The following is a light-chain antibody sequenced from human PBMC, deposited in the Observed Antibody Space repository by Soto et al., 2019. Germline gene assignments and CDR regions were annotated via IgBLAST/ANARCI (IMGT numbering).Light chain of an antibody. CDR2: SAS. CDR1: QSVLYSSNNKKY. J-gene: IGKJ4*01. Sequence: DIVMTQSPDSLAVSLGERATINCKSSQSVLYSSNNKKYLAWYRQKPGQPPKLLIYSASTRGSGVPDRFSGSGSGTDFTLTISSLQAEDVAVYYCQQYYATPPTFGGGNKVEIK. CDR3: QQYYATPPT. V-gene: IGKV4-1*01.